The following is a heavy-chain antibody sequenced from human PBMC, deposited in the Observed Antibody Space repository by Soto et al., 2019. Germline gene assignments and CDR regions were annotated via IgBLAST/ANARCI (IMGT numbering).Heavy chain of an antibody. V-gene: IGHV4-4*07. CDR3: ARVHLLSEYDLLIGYCNFDY. Sequence: SETLSLTCTVSGGSISSYYWSWIRQPAGKGLEWIGRIYTSGSTNYNPSLKSRVTMSVDTSKNQFSLKLSSVTAADTAVYYCARVHLLSEYDLLIGYCNFDYWGPGTLVTVSS. D-gene: IGHD3-9*01. J-gene: IGHJ4*02. CDR2: IYTSGST. CDR1: GGSISSYY.